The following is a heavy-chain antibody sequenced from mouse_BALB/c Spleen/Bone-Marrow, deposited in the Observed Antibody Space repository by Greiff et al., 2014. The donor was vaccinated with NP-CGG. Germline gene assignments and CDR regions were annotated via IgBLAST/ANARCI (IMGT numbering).Heavy chain of an antibody. V-gene: IGHV1S127*01. Sequence: QVQLQQSGPQLVRPGASVKISCKASGCSFTSYWMHWVKQRPGQGLEWIGMIDPSDSETRLNQKFKDKATLTVDKSSSTAYMQLSSPTSEDSAVYYCASPSDGNPFAYWGQGTLVTVSA. J-gene: IGHJ3*01. CDR1: GCSFTSYW. D-gene: IGHD2-1*01. CDR2: IDPSDSET. CDR3: ASPSDGNPFAY.